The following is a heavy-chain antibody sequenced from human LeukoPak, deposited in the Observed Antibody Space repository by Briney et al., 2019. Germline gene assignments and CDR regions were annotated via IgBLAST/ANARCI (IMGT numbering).Heavy chain of an antibody. Sequence: SETLPLTCSVSGGSITSYYWSWIRQSPGKGLEWIGHVSDGGSTNYSPSLKGRVSISVDTSKNQFSLNLRSVTAADTAVYFCARASTTFDDWGQGTLLTVSS. CDR2: VSDGGST. CDR1: GGSITSYY. D-gene: IGHD1-14*01. J-gene: IGHJ4*02. CDR3: ARASTTFDD. V-gene: IGHV4-59*01.